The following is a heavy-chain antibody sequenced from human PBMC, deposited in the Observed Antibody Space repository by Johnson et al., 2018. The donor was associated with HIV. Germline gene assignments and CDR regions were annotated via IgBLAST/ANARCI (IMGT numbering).Heavy chain of an antibody. CDR2: INWNGGRS. D-gene: IGHD6-13*01. CDR1: GFTFDDYG. J-gene: IGHJ3*02. V-gene: IGHV3-20*04. CDR3: AREPSIAAAGGDGAFDI. Sequence: VQLVESGGGVVRPGGSLRLSCAASGFTFDDYGMSWVRQAPGKGLEWVSGINWNGGRSTYADSVKGRFPLSRDNSKNTLYLQMNSLRAEDTAVYYCAREPSIAAAGGDGAFDIWGQGTMVSVSS.